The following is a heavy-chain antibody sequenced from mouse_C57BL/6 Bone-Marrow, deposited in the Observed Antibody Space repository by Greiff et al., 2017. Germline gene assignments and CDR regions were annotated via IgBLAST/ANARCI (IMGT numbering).Heavy chain of an antibody. D-gene: IGHD2-3*01. J-gene: IGHJ4*01. Sequence: VQLQQPGAELVKPGASVKLSCKASGYTFTSYWMQWVKQRPGQGLEWIGEIDPSDSYTNYNQKFKGKATLPVDTSSSTAYMQLSSLTSEDSAVYYCARDGDYWGQGTSVTVSS. CDR3: ARDGDY. CDR2: IDPSDSYT. V-gene: IGHV1-50*01. CDR1: GYTFTSYW.